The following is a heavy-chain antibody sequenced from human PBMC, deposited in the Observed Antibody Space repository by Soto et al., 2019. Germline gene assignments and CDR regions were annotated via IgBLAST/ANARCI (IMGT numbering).Heavy chain of an antibody. CDR1: GFTFSSYS. Sequence: PGGSLRLSCAASGFTFSSYSMNWVRQASGKGLEWVSYISSSSSTICYAESVKGRFTISRDNAKNSLYLQMNGLRDDVTVVYYCARPGYSSPSYGMDVSGQGTTVTVSS. CDR2: ISSSSSTI. J-gene: IGHJ6*02. V-gene: IGHV3-48*02. CDR3: ARPGYSSPSYGMDV. D-gene: IGHD6-6*01.